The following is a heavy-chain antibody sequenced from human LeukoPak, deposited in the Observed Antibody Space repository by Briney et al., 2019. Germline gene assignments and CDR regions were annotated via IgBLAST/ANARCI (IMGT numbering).Heavy chain of an antibody. Sequence: AASVKVSCKASGYIFTSYGISWVRQAPGQGLEWMGWISSYNSNTNYAQKLQGRVTMTTDTSTSTACMELRSLRSDDTAVYYCARDPRWSGSLFDYWGQGTLVTVSS. D-gene: IGHD1-26*01. V-gene: IGHV1-18*01. CDR2: ISSYNSNT. CDR3: ARDPRWSGSLFDY. J-gene: IGHJ4*02. CDR1: GYIFTSYG.